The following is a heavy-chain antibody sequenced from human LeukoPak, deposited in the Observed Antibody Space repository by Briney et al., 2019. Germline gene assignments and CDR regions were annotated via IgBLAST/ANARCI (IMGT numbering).Heavy chain of an antibody. D-gene: IGHD5-24*01. CDR2: ISGSGTST. J-gene: IGHJ3*01. Sequence: GGSLRLSCAASGFTFSSCAMSWVRQAPGKGLEWVSGISGSGTSTYYADSVKGRFTISRDNFNHTLSLQMNSLRVEDTAIYYCVKDIQLSTWGLGTMVTVSS. CDR3: VKDIQLST. CDR1: GFTFSSCA. V-gene: IGHV3-23*01.